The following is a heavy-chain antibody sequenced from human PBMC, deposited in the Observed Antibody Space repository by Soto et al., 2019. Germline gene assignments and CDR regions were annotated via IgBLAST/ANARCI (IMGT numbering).Heavy chain of an antibody. CDR1: GYSFTSYG. J-gene: IGHJ5*01. CDR3: TRDMLKQPLVGFQANWFDP. V-gene: IGHV1-18*01. D-gene: IGHD3-10*02. Sequence: QVLLVQSGAEIKKPGASVQVSCKASGYSFTSYGINWVRQAPGQGLEWMGWISAKHGNTHYAQKLQGRVTLTTDTSTSTAYRKLRSLTSDDTAVYYCTRDMLKQPLVGFQANWFDPWGQGTLVTVSS. CDR2: ISAKHGNT.